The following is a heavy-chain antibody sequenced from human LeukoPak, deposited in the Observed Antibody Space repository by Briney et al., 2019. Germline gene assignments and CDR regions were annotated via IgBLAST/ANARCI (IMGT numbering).Heavy chain of an antibody. CDR2: IYYSGST. J-gene: IGHJ6*04. Sequence: PSETLSLTCTVSAGSISSSSYYWGWIRQPPGKGLEWIGSIYYSGSTYYNPSLKSRVTISVDTSKNQFSLKLSSVTAADTAVYYCARILGVYGTFRGVTLDVWGKGTTVTVSS. D-gene: IGHD3-10*01. CDR3: ARILGVYGTFRGVTLDV. CDR1: AGSISSSSYY. V-gene: IGHV4-39*01.